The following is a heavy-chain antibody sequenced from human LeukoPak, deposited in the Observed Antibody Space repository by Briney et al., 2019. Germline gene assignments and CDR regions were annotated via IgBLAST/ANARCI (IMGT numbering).Heavy chain of an antibody. D-gene: IGHD1-1*01. V-gene: IGHV5-51*01. Sequence: GEPLKISSKASCYSFSNYWIGWVRQVPGKGLGWMGIVYPRDSDTRYSPSFQGQVTISADKSISTAYLQWSSLKASDTAVYYCARPGERARRDWNLDQWGQGTLVTVSS. CDR1: CYSFSNYW. CDR3: ARPGERARRDWNLDQ. CDR2: VYPRDSDT. J-gene: IGHJ4*02.